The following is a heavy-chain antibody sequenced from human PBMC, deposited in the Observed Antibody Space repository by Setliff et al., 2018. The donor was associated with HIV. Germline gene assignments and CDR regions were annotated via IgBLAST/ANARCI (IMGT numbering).Heavy chain of an antibody. CDR3: ARVARGGHSTRWYYFDY. J-gene: IGHJ4*02. Sequence: SETLSLTCTVSGGSISSGSYYWGWLRQPAGKGLEWIGRIDTSGSTKYNPALKSRVTISVDTSKNQFFLKVSSVTAADTAVYCCARVARGGHSTRWYYFDYWGQGTLVTVSS. V-gene: IGHV4-61*02. D-gene: IGHD6-13*01. CDR1: GGSISSGSYY. CDR2: IDTSGST.